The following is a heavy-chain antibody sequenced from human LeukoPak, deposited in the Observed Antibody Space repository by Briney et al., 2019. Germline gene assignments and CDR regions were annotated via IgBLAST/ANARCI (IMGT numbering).Heavy chain of an antibody. J-gene: IGHJ4*02. Sequence: ASVKVSCKASGYTFTGYYLHWVRQAPGQGLEWMGCVNPNSGDTNYAQKFQGSVTMTRDTSISTVYMELSRLRSDDTAVYYCARDGYYDSSGYYDYWGQGTLVTVSS. CDR2: VNPNSGDT. CDR1: GYTFTGYY. D-gene: IGHD3-22*01. CDR3: ARDGYYDSSGYYDY. V-gene: IGHV1-2*02.